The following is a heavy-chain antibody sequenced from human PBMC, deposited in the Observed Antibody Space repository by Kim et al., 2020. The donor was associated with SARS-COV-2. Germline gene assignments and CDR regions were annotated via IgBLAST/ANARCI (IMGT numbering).Heavy chain of an antibody. Sequence: SETLSLTCTVSGGSISSYYWSWIRQPPGKGLEWIGYIYYSGSTNYNPSLKSRVTISVDTSKNQFSLKLSSVTAADTAVYYCARGIMITFGGVIVWDYWGQGTLVTVSS. J-gene: IGHJ4*02. CDR2: IYYSGST. D-gene: IGHD3-16*02. V-gene: IGHV4-59*01. CDR1: GGSISSYY. CDR3: ARGIMITFGGVIVWDY.